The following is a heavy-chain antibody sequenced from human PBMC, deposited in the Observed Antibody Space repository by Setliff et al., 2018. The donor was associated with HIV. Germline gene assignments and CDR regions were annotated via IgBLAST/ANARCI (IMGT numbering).Heavy chain of an antibody. D-gene: IGHD3-10*01. Sequence: SETLSLTCTVSGYSISSGYYWGWIRQPPGKGLEWIGSIYHSGITYYNSSLKSRVTISVDTSKNQFSLNLTSVTAADTAVYFCAKVFAFGIDGFDIWGQGTMVTVSS. V-gene: IGHV4-38-2*02. CDR1: GYSISSGYY. CDR2: IYHSGIT. CDR3: AKVFAFGIDGFDI. J-gene: IGHJ3*02.